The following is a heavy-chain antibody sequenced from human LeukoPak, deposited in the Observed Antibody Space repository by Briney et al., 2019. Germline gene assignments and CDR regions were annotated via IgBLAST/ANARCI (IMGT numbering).Heavy chain of an antibody. J-gene: IGHJ6*02. Sequence: SETLSLTCTVSGGSISGYYWNWIRQPPGKGLEWLGLISDSGSTTYNPSLKSRVTISADTSKNQLSLKLYSVNAADSAVYYCARHLGYYGSGSYYRGNYYYGMDVWGQGTTVTVSS. CDR3: ARHLGYYGSGSYYRGNYYYGMDV. CDR1: GGSISGYY. V-gene: IGHV4-59*08. D-gene: IGHD3-10*01. CDR2: ISDSGST.